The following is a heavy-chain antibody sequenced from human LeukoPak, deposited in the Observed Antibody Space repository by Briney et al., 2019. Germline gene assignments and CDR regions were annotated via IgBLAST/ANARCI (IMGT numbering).Heavy chain of an antibody. CDR1: GFTFSTYA. Sequence: PGGSLRLSCAASGFTFSTYAMSWVRRAPGKGLEWVSGFSGSGGRTYYADSVKGRFIVSRDNSKNSLSLQMNSLRAEDTAVYYCARVVGRNWYLDLWGRGTHVTVSS. J-gene: IGHJ2*01. CDR2: FSGSGGRT. V-gene: IGHV3-23*01. D-gene: IGHD1-14*01. CDR3: ARVVGRNWYLDL.